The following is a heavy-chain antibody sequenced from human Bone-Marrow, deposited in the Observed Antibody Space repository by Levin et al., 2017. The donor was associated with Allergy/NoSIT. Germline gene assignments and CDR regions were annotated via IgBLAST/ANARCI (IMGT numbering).Heavy chain of an antibody. V-gene: IGHV1-8*01. Sequence: ASVKVSCKASGYTFTSYDINWVRQATGQGLEWMGWMNPNTGNTVYAQKFQGRVTMTRNTSIGTAHMELSSLRSEDTAVYYCARGKYCYNDICYGTDFWGQGTTVTVSS. CDR1: GYTFTSYD. CDR2: MNPNTGNT. D-gene: IGHD2-8*01. J-gene: IGHJ6*02. CDR3: ARGKYCYNDICYGTDF.